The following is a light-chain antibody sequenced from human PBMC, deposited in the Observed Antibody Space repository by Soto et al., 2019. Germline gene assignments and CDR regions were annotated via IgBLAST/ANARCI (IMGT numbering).Light chain of an antibody. V-gene: IGLV2-8*01. CDR3: SSYASGNIYV. CDR1: SSDVGPYKY. CDR2: AVN. Sequence: QSVLTQPPSASGSPGQSVTISCTGTSSDVGPYKYVSWYQQHPGKAPKLIIYAVNQRPSGVPDRFSGSKSGNTASLTVSGLQAEDEADYYCSSYASGNIYVFATGTKLTVL. J-gene: IGLJ1*01.